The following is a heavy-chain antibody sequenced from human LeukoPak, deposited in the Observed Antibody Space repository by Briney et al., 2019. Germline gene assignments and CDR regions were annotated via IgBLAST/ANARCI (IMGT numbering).Heavy chain of an antibody. CDR3: ARTTNSYFDY. V-gene: IGHV6-1*01. J-gene: IGHJ4*02. D-gene: IGHD1-1*01. Sequence: SQTLSLTCALSGDNVSSNSAAWDWIRQSGSRGLEWLGSTYYMSKWYSDYAVSVQSRITINPHTSKNHFSLQLNSVTPEDTAVYYCARTTNSYFDYWGQGTLVTLSS. CDR1: GDNVSSNSAA. CDR2: TYYMSKWYS.